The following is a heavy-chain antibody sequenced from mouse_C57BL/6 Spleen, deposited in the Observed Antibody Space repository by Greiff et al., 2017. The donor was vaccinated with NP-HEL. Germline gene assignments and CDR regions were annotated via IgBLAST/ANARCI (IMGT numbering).Heavy chain of an antibody. V-gene: IGHV1-18*01. CDR1: GYTFTDYN. CDR2: INPNNGGT. Sequence: VQLKQSGPELVKPGASVKIPCKASGYTFTDYNMDWVKQSHGKSLEWIGDINPNNGGTIYNQKFKGKATLTVDKSSSTAYMELRSLTSEDTAVYYCARDEDYDWFAYWGQGTLVTVSA. CDR3: ARDEDYDWFAY. D-gene: IGHD2-4*01. J-gene: IGHJ3*01.